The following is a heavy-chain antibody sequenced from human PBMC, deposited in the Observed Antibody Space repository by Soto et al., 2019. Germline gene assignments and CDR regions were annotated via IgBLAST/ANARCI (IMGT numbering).Heavy chain of an antibody. CDR1: GFTFSSYA. CDR2: ISGSGAST. D-gene: IGHD2-8*01. CDR3: EQERANGADRYYFDD. V-gene: IGHV3-23*01. Sequence: GGSLRLSCAASGFTFSSYAMTWVRQAPGKGLEWVSAISGSGASTYYADSVKGRFTTSRDQSKNTLYLQMHSLRAEDTAVYFCEQERANGADRYYFDDWGQGTLVTVSS. J-gene: IGHJ4*02.